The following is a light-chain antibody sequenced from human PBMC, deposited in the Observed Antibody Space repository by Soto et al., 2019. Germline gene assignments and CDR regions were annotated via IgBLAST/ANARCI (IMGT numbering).Light chain of an antibody. J-gene: IGKJ4*01. V-gene: IGKV3-15*01. Sequence: EKVMTQSPATLSVSPGERATLSCRASQSVNRNLAWYQQKPGQAPRLLIYGASTRATGIPARFSGSASGTEFTLTISSLQSEDFAVYYCQQYNDWPLTFGGGTKVDIK. CDR2: GAS. CDR1: QSVNRN. CDR3: QQYNDWPLT.